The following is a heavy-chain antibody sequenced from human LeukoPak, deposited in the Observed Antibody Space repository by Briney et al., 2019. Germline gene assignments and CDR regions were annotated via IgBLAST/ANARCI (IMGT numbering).Heavy chain of an antibody. CDR2: IYYSGST. V-gene: IGHV4-30-4*08. Sequence: SQTLSLTCTVSGGSISSGDYYWSWIRQPPGKGLEWIGYIYYSGSTYYNPSLKSRVTISVDTSKNQFSLKLSSVTAADTAVYYCARIRPDYYDSSGYVSGYFDYWDQGTLVTVSS. CDR3: ARIRPDYYDSSGYVSGYFDY. J-gene: IGHJ4*02. D-gene: IGHD3-22*01. CDR1: GGSISSGDYY.